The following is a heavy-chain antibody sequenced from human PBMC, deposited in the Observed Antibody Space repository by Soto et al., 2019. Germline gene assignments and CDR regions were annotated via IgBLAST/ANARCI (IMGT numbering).Heavy chain of an antibody. CDR2: INAGNGNT. CDR1: GYTFTSYA. V-gene: IGHV1-3*01. D-gene: IGHD5-12*01. Sequence: VKVSCKASGYTFTSYAMHWVRQAPGQRLEWMGWINAGNGNTKYSQKFQGRVTITRDTSASTAYMELSSLRSEDTAVYYCARVLRVATIDFDYWGQGTLVTVSS. J-gene: IGHJ4*02. CDR3: ARVLRVATIDFDY.